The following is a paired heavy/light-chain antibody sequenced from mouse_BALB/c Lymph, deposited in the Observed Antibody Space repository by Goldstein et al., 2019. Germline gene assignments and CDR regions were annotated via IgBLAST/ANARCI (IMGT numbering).Light chain of an antibody. V-gene: IGKV4-57*01. CDR2: STS. J-gene: IGKJ2*01. CDR1: SSISY. CDR3: QQRSSYPYT. Sequence: QIVLTQSPAIMSASPGEKVTITCSASSSISYMHWFQQKPGTSPKLWIYSTSNLASGVPARFSGSGSGTSYSLTISRMEAEDAATYYCQQRSSYPYTFGGGTKLEIK.
Heavy chain of an antibody. J-gene: IGHJ4*01. V-gene: IGHV1-18*01. D-gene: IGHD2-4*01. Sequence: EVLLQQSGPELVKPGASVKIPCKASGYTFTDCNMDWVKQSHGKSLEWIGDINPNSGGTVYNQKFKGKATLTVDKSSSTAYMELRSLTSEDTAVYFCAKRGGIYYDYGDYAMDYWGQGAPVTVSS. CDR3: AKRGGIYYDYGDYAMDY. CDR2: INPNSGGT. CDR1: GYTFTDCN.